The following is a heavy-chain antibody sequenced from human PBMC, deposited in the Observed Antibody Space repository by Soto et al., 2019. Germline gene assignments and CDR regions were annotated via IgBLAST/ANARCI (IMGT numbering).Heavy chain of an antibody. Sequence: ASVKVSCKTSGYTFSDYGISWVRQAPGQGLEWMGWISAYNGNTNYAQKLQGRVTMTIDTSTSTAYMELRSLRSDDTAVYYCARVLDYYDSRGDQDRIDYWGQG. J-gene: IGHJ4*02. V-gene: IGHV1-18*01. D-gene: IGHD3-22*01. CDR3: ARVLDYYDSRGDQDRIDY. CDR1: GYTFSDYG. CDR2: ISAYNGNT.